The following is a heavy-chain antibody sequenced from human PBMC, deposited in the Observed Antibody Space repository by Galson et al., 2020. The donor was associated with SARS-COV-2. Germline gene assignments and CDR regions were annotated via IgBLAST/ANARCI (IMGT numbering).Heavy chain of an antibody. J-gene: IGHJ3*01. CDR3: ATGYSSSTTLRF. D-gene: IGHD6-13*01. V-gene: IGHV3-73*01. Sequence: KVSCAASDFTFSGSAMHWVRQASGKGLEWVGRVRNKANSYATGYAASVKGRFTISRDDSKNTAYLLMNSLKTEDTAVYYCATGYSSSTTLRFWGQGTLVTVSS. CDR2: VRNKANSYAT. CDR1: DFTFSGSA.